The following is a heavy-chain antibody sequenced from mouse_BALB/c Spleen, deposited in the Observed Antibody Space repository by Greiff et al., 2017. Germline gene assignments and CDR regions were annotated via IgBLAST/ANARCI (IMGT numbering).Heavy chain of an antibody. D-gene: IGHD1-1*01. J-gene: IGHJ3*01. CDR1: GYTFTSYV. V-gene: IGHV1-14*01. CDR3: ARDYYGSSFAY. Sequence: EVHLVESGPELVKPGASVKMSCKASGYTFTSYVMHWVKQKPGQGLEWIGYINPYNDGTKYNEKFKGKATLTSDKSSSTAYMELSSLTSEDSAVYYCARDYYGSSFAYWGQGTLVTVSA. CDR2: INPYNDGT.